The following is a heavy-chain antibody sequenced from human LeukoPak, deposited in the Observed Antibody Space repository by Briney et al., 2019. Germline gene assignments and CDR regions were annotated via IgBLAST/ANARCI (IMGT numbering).Heavy chain of an antibody. V-gene: IGHV4-34*01. CDR2: INHSGST. J-gene: IGHJ5*02. CDR1: GGSFSGYY. D-gene: IGHD5-18*01. Sequence: SETLSLTCAVYGGSFSGYYWSWIRQPPGKGLEWIGEINHSGSTNYNPSLKSRVTISVDTSKNQFSLKLSSVTAADTAVYYCARAGGYSYGYRSSFNYNWFDPWGQGTLVTVSS. CDR3: ARAGGYSYGYRSSFNYNWFDP.